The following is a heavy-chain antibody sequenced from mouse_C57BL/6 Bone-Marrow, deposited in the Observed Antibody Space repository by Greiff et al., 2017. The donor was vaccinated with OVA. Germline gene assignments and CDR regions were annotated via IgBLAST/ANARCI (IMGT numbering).Heavy chain of an antibody. D-gene: IGHD1-1*01. J-gene: IGHJ3*01. CDR2: ISDGGSYT. Sequence: EVKVEESGGGLVKPGGSLKLSCAASGFTFSSYAMSWVRQTPEKRLEWVATISDGGSYTYYPDNVKGRFTISRDNAKNNLYLQMSHLKSEDTAMYYCARADGSSYSAWFAYWGQGTLVTVSA. CDR1: GFTFSSYA. CDR3: ARADGSSYSAWFAY. V-gene: IGHV5-4*03.